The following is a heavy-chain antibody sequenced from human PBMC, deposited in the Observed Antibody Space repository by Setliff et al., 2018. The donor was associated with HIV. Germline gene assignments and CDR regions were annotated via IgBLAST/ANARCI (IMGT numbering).Heavy chain of an antibody. CDR2: IYSGGNR. Sequence: GESLKISCAASGFTVSGNYLNWVRQAPGKGLEWVSVIYSGGNRNYADSVKGRFTISRDISKNTLYLQMNGLTSEDTAVYYCAAQYLRVDDAFDIWGQGTMVT. V-gene: IGHV3-66*02. CDR1: GFTVSGNY. D-gene: IGHD2-2*01. J-gene: IGHJ3*02. CDR3: AAQYLRVDDAFDI.